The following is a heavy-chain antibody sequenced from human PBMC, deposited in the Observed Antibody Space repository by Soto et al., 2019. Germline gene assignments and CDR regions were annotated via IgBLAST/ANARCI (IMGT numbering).Heavy chain of an antibody. V-gene: IGHV4-34*01. CDR1: GGSFSGYY. D-gene: IGHD3-3*01. CDR2: INHSGST. CDR3: ATGGKIFGVVIIGTNWFDP. J-gene: IGHJ5*02. Sequence: SETLSLTCAVYGGSFSGYYWSWIRQPPGKGLEWIGEINHSGSTNYNPSLKSRFTISVDTSKNHFSLKLSSVTAADTAVYYCATGGKIFGVVIIGTNWFDPWGQGTLVTVSS.